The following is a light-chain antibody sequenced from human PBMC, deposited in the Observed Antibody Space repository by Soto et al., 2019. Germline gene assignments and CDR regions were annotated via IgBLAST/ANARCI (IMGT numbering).Light chain of an antibody. CDR2: EVS. V-gene: IGLV2-14*01. CDR3: SSYTSSSTLYV. CDR1: SSDVGAYNY. J-gene: IGLJ1*01. Sequence: QSVLTQPASVSGSPGQSITISCVGTSSDVGAYNYVSWYQQHPGKAPKLMIYEVSNRPSGVSNRFSGSKSGNTASLTISGLQAEDEADYYCSSYTSSSTLYVFGTGTKLTVL.